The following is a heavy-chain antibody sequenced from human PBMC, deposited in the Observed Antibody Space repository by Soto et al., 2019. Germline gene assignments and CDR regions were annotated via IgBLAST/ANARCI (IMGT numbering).Heavy chain of an antibody. CDR3: AREGEMPYYYYGLDV. V-gene: IGHV1-18*01. CDR2: ISGYNGHT. Sequence: ASVKVSCKASGYTFTTYGISWVRQAPGQGLDWMGWISGYNGHTKYAQKFQGRVTMTTDTSTSTVYMDLRSLRSDDTAVYYCAREGEMPYYYYGLDVWGQGTTVTVSS. D-gene: IGHD3-16*01. J-gene: IGHJ6*02. CDR1: GYTFTTYG.